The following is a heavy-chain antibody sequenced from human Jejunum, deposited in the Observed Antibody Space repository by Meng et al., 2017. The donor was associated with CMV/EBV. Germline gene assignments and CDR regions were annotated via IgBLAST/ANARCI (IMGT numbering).Heavy chain of an antibody. J-gene: IGHJ4*02. CDR3: ARLQWAAFDF. V-gene: IGHV3-48*03. CDR2: ISGPGKAI. D-gene: IGHD4-11*01. Sequence: SFAVSGFDFESSEMNWVRQAPGKGLEWVSYISGPGKAIYYADSVRGRFTISRDNAKNSLSLQISGLRAEDTAVYYCARLQWAAFDFLGQGTLVTVSS. CDR1: GFDFESSE.